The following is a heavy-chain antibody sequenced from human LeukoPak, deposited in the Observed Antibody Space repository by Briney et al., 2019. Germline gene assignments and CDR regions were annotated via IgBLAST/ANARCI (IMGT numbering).Heavy chain of an antibody. CDR1: GGSISSSNW. J-gene: IGHJ5*02. Sequence: NPSETLSLTCAVSGGSISSSNWWSWVRQPPGRGLVWIGEIYHSGSTNYNPSLKSRVTISVDKSKNQFSLKLSSVTAADTAVYYCAREGDRTYYDFWSGYNNWFDPWGQGTLVTVSS. V-gene: IGHV4-4*02. CDR3: AREGDRTYYDFWSGYNNWFDP. D-gene: IGHD3-3*01. CDR2: IYHSGST.